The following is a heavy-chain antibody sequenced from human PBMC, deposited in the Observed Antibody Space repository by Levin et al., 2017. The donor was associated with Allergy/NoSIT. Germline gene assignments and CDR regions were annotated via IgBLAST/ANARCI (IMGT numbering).Heavy chain of an antibody. CDR1: GFTFSDHY. CDR2: IRNKANRYTT. J-gene: IGHJ4*02. V-gene: IGHV3-72*01. D-gene: IGHD1-1*01. CDR3: TRRRHTHGIDY. Sequence: GALRLSCAASGFTFSDHYMDWVRQAPGKGLEWVGRIRNKANRYTTEYAASVKGRFSISRDDSENSLYLQINSLRIEDTAVYYCTRRRHTHGIDYWGQGTLVTVSS.